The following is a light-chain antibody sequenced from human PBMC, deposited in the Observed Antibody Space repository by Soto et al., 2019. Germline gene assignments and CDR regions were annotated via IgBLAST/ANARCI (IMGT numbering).Light chain of an antibody. Sequence: EIVLTQAPGTLSLSPGDRATLSCRASQSVSFSYLAWYQQKAGQAPRLLLYGATSRATGIPDRFSGSESGTDFTVTISRLEPEDFAVYYCQQYGSSPLTFGGGTKVEIK. CDR1: QSVSFSY. CDR2: GAT. J-gene: IGKJ4*01. V-gene: IGKV3-20*01. CDR3: QQYGSSPLT.